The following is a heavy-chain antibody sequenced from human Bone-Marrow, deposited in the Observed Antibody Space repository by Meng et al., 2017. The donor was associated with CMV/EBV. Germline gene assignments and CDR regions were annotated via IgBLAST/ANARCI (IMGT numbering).Heavy chain of an antibody. CDR3: ARDEGPYYYDSSGPGGNWFDP. D-gene: IGHD3-22*01. CDR1: GGSVSSISYY. Sequence: SETLSLTCTVSGGSVSSISYYWNWIRQPPGKGLEWIGYIYYSGSTNYNPSLKSRVTISVDTSKNQFSLKLSSVTAADTAVYYCARDEGPYYYDSSGPGGNWFDPWGQGTLVTVSS. J-gene: IGHJ5*02. CDR2: IYYSGST. V-gene: IGHV4-61*01.